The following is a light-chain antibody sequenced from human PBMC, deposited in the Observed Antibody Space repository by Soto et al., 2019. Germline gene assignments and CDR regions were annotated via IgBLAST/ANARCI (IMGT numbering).Light chain of an antibody. CDR3: TSYVGNDIWV. CDR1: SSDVGAYKY. V-gene: IGLV2-8*01. J-gene: IGLJ3*02. CDR2: EVT. Sequence: QSALTQPPSASGSPGQSVTISCTGTSSDVGAYKYVSWYQQYPGKAPKFMIYEVTKRPSGVPDRFSGSKSGNTASLTVSGLQAADEADYYCTSYVGNDIWVFGGGTKLTVL.